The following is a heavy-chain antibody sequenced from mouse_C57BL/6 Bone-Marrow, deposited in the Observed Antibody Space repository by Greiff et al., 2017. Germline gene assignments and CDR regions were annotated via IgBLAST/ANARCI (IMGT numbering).Heavy chain of an antibody. D-gene: IGHD1-1*01. CDR1: GYTFTSYG. Sequence: QVQLQQSGAELARPGASVKLSCKASGYTFTSYGISWVKQRTGQGLEWIGEIYPRSGNTYYNEKFKGKATLTADKSSSTAYMELRSLTSEDSAVYFCAYFYYYGSSYDHWGQGTTLTVSS. J-gene: IGHJ2*01. CDR2: IYPRSGNT. CDR3: AYFYYYGSSYDH. V-gene: IGHV1-81*01.